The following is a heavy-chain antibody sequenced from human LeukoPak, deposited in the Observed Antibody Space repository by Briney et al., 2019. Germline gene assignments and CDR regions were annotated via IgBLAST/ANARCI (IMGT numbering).Heavy chain of an antibody. J-gene: IGHJ4*02. V-gene: IGHV3-7*03. Sequence: GGSLRLSCAASGFTFSQSWISWVRQTPGKGLEWVATIKDDGSEKYYAESVKGRFTISRDDAKNSLYLQMNSLRAEDTAVFYCARDQYDTWSRRGNFDSWGQGTLVIVSS. CDR2: IKDDGSEK. CDR1: GFTFSQSW. D-gene: IGHD3-3*01. CDR3: ARDQYDTWSRRGNFDS.